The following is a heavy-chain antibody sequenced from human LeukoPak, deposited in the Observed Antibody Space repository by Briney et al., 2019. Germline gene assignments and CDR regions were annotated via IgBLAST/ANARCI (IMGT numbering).Heavy chain of an antibody. J-gene: IGHJ4*02. Sequence: GGSLRLSCAASGFTFSSYWMSWVRQAPGKGLGWVANIKQDGSEKYYVDSVKGRFTISRDNAKNSLYLQMNSLRAEDTAVYYCARVRAAGRDLYYFDYWGQGTLVTVSS. CDR3: ARVRAAGRDLYYFDY. V-gene: IGHV3-7*01. CDR1: GFTFSSYW. CDR2: IKQDGSEK.